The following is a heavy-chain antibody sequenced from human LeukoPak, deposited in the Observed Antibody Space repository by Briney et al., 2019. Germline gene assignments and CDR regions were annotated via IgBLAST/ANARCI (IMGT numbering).Heavy chain of an antibody. CDR2: IYDSGST. CDR1: GASIRSGDYY. D-gene: IGHD2-15*01. CDR3: ARDCSGGSCYGAFDI. V-gene: IGHV4-30-4*01. J-gene: IGHJ3*02. Sequence: SETLSLTCTVSGASIRSGDYYWSWIRQPPGKGLEWIGYIYDSGSTYYNPSLKSRITISVDTSENRFSLKLGSVTATDTAVYYCARDCSGGSCYGAFDIWGQGTMVTVSS.